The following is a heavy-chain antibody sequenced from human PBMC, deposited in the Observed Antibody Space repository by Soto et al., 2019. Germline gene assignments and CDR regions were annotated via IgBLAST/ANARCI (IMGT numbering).Heavy chain of an antibody. J-gene: IGHJ4*02. CDR3: SRKRLRPFDY. Sequence: PGGSLRLSCAASGFTFSSYAMSWVRQAPGKGLEWVSAISGSGGSTYYADSVKGRFTIFRDNSKNTLYLQMNSLRAEDTAVYYCSRKRLRPFDYWGQGTLVTVSS. CDR1: GFTFSSYA. D-gene: IGHD5-12*01. CDR2: ISGSGGST. V-gene: IGHV3-23*01.